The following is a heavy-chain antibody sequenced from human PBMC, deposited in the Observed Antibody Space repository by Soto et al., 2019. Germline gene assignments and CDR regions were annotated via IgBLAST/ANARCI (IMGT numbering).Heavy chain of an antibody. Sequence: QVQLVQSGAEVKKPGASVKVSCKASGYTFTSYDINWVRQATGQGLEWMGWMNPNSGNTGYAQKFQGRVTMTRNTSISTAYMELSSLRSEGTAVYYCVTHSSGYYYGADAFDIWGQGTIVTVSS. V-gene: IGHV1-8*01. CDR3: VTHSSGYYYGADAFDI. CDR2: MNPNSGNT. CDR1: GYTFTSYD. D-gene: IGHD3-22*01. J-gene: IGHJ3*02.